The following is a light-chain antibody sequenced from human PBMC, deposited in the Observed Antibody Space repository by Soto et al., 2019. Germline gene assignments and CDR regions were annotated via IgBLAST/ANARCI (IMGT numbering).Light chain of an antibody. CDR2: DVS. J-gene: IGLJ2*01. Sequence: QSALTQRASVSGSPGQSITISCTGTSSDGGGYNFVSWYQHHPAKAPKLMIYDVSNRPSGVSNRFSGSKSGNTASLTISGLQAEDEAHYYCSSFTSSDTLVVFGGGTKVTVL. CDR1: SSDGGGYNF. CDR3: SSFTSSDTLVV. V-gene: IGLV2-14*03.